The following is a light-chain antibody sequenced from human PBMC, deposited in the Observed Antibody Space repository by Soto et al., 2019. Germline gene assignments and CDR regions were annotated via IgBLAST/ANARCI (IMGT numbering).Light chain of an antibody. J-gene: IGKJ4*01. CDR1: QSVSSSY. CDR3: QQYRSSPHT. CDR2: GAS. Sequence: EIVLTQSPGTLSLSPGERATLSCRASQSVSSSYLAWYQQKPGQAPRLLIYGASSRATGIPDRFSGSGSGTDFTLTISRLEPEDFAVYYCQQYRSSPHTFGGGTNVEI. V-gene: IGKV3-20*01.